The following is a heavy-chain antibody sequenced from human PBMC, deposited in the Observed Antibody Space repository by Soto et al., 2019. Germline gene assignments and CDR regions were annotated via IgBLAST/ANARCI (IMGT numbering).Heavy chain of an antibody. CDR1: GFTFSSYG. V-gene: IGHV3-33*01. Sequence: QVQLVESGGGVVQPGRSLRLSCAASGFTFSSYGMHWVRQAPGKGLEWVAVIWYDGSNKYYADSVKGRFTISRDNSKNTLYLQRNSLRAEDTAVYYCARGALPEVVVPHNWFDPWGQGTLVTVSS. CDR2: IWYDGSNK. J-gene: IGHJ5*02. CDR3: ARGALPEVVVPHNWFDP. D-gene: IGHD3-22*01.